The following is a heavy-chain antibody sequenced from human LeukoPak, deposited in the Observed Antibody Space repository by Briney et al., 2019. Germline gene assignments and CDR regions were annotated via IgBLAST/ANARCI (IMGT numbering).Heavy chain of an antibody. CDR2: ISSSSSYI. V-gene: IGHV3-21*01. Sequence: GGSLRLSCAASGFTFSSYSMNWVRQAPGKGLEWVSSISSSSSYIYYADSVKGRFTISRDNAKNSLYLQMNSLRAEDTAVYYCARSYYGSGSYNRFDPWGQGTLVTVSS. D-gene: IGHD3-10*01. J-gene: IGHJ5*02. CDR3: ARSYYGSGSYNRFDP. CDR1: GFTFSSYS.